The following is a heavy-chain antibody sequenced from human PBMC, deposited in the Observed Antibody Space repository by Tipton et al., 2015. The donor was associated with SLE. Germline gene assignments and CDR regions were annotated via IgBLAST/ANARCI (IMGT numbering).Heavy chain of an antibody. D-gene: IGHD3-10*01. Sequence: TLSLTCTVSGGSISSYYWSWIRQPPGKGLEWIGSIYYSGSTYYNPSLKSRVTISVDTSKNQFSLKLSSVTAADTAVYYCARVSGGLLWFGEFLDWGQGTLVTVSS. V-gene: IGHV4-59*12. CDR1: GGSISSYY. CDR3: ARVSGGLLWFGEFLD. J-gene: IGHJ4*02. CDR2: IYYSGST.